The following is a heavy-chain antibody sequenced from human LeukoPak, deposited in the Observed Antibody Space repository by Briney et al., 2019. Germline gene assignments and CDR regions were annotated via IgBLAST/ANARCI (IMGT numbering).Heavy chain of an antibody. J-gene: IGHJ6*02. CDR1: GGSISSYY. Sequence: SETLSLTCTVSGGSISSYYWRWIRQPPGKGLEGIGYIYYSGSTNYNPSLKSRVTISVDTSKNQFSLKLSSVTAADTAVYYCARGPTPYSSSWYNYYYYYGMDVWGQGTTVTVSS. CDR3: ARGPTPYSSSWYNYYYYYGMDV. CDR2: IYYSGST. D-gene: IGHD6-13*01. V-gene: IGHV4-59*01.